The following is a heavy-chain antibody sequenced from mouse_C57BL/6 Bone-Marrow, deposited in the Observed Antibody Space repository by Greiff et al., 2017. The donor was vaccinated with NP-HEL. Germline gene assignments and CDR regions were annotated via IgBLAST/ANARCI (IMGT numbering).Heavy chain of an antibody. D-gene: IGHD1-1*01. Sequence: VKLQESGPELVKPGASVKISCKASGYAFSSSWMNWVKQRPGKGLEWIGRIYPGDGDTNYNGKFKGKATLTADKSSSTAYMQLSSLTSEDSAVYFCARGITTVVAPYYYAMDYWGQGTSVTVSS. J-gene: IGHJ4*01. CDR3: ARGITTVVAPYYYAMDY. CDR2: IYPGDGDT. V-gene: IGHV1-82*01. CDR1: GYAFSSSW.